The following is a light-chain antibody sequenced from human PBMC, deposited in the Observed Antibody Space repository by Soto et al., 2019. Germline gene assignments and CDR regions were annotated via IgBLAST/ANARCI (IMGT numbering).Light chain of an antibody. Sequence: QSVLTQPASVSGSPGQSITISCTGTSSDVGGYNYVSWYQQHPGKAPKLMIYEVSNRPSGVSNRFSGSKSGNTASLTISGLQAEDEAEYYCSSYTGSSTLGVFGGGTQVTVL. CDR1: SSDVGGYNY. CDR3: SSYTGSSTLGV. CDR2: EVS. V-gene: IGLV2-14*01. J-gene: IGLJ2*01.